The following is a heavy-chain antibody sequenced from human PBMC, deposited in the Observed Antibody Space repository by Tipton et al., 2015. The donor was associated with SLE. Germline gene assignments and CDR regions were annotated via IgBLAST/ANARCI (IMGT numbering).Heavy chain of an antibody. CDR1: GGSISNYY. J-gene: IGHJ6*03. D-gene: IGHD6-13*01. CDR3: ARDRVYSSSYYMDV. V-gene: IGHV4-59*01. CDR2: IYYSGST. Sequence: GLVKPSETLPLTCTVSGGSISNYYWSWIRQPPGKGLEWIGYIYYSGSTNYNPSLKSRVTISVDTSKNQFSLKLSSVTAADTAVYYCARDRVYSSSYYMDVWGKGTTVTVSS.